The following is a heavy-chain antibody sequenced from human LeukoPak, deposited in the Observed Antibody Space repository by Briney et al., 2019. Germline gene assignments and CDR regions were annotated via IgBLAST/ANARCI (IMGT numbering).Heavy chain of an antibody. Sequence: GASVKVSCKASGYTFTSYAMNWVRQAPGQGLEWMGWINTNTGNPTYAQGFTGRFVFSLDTSVSTAYLQISSLKAEDTAVYYCARDVGYYYGSGSYYIHDTFDIWGQGTMVTVSS. V-gene: IGHV7-4-1*02. CDR2: INTNTGNP. D-gene: IGHD3-10*01. CDR3: ARDVGYYYGSGSYYIHDTFDI. CDR1: GYTFTSYA. J-gene: IGHJ3*02.